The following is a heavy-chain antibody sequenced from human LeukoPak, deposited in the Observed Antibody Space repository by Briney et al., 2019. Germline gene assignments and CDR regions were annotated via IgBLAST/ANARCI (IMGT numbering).Heavy chain of an antibody. CDR2: IRSKAYGGTT. V-gene: IGHV3-49*04. CDR3: TRALAYYDSSGYPFDY. Sequence: GGSLTLSCTASGFTFGDYAMIWVRQAPGKGLEGVGFIRSKAYGGTTEYAASVKGRFTISRDDSKSIAYLQMNSLKTEDTAVYYCTRALAYYDSSGYPFDYWGQGTLVTVSS. J-gene: IGHJ4*02. CDR1: GFTFGDYA. D-gene: IGHD3-22*01.